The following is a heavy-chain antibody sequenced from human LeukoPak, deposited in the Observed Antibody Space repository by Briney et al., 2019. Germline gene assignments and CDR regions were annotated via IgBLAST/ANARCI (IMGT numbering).Heavy chain of an antibody. V-gene: IGHV3-23*01. D-gene: IGHD6-19*01. CDR2: ISGSGGST. CDR1: GFTFSSYA. CDR3: ARRKQWLEVPRFDY. Sequence: GGSLRLSCAASGFTFSSYAMSWVRQAPGKGLEWVSAISGSGGSTYYADSVKGRFTISRDNSKNTLYLQMNSLRAEDTAVYYCARRKQWLEVPRFDYWGQGTLVTVSS. J-gene: IGHJ4*02.